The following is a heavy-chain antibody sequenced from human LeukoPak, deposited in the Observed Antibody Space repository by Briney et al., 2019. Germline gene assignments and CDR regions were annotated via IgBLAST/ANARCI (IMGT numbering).Heavy chain of an antibody. CDR3: ATLEGI. CDR1: GFTFSSYG. J-gene: IGHJ3*02. Sequence: GGSLRLSCAASGFTFSSYGMHWVRQAPGKGLEWVAVIWYDGSNKYYADSVKGRFTISRDNAKNSLYLQMNSLRAEDTAVYYCATLEGIWGQGTMVTVSS. V-gene: IGHV3-33*03. CDR2: IWYDGSNK. D-gene: IGHD1-1*01.